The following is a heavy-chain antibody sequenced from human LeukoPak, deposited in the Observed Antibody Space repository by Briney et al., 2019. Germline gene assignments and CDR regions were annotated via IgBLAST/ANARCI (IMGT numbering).Heavy chain of an antibody. J-gene: IGHJ4*02. CDR2: ISSSSSYI. CDR3: AREGSWHAYWDY. V-gene: IGHV3-21*01. Sequence: GGSLRLSCAASGFTFSSYSMNWVRQAPGKGLEWVSSISSSSSYIYYADSVKGRFTISRDNAKNSLYLQMNSLRAEDTAVYYCAREGSWHAYWDYWGQGTLVTVSS. D-gene: IGHD6-13*01. CDR1: GFTFSSYS.